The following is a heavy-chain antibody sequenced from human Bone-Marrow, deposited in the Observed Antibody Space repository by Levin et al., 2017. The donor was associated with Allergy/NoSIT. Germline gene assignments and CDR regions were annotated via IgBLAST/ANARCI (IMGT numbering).Heavy chain of an antibody. CDR1: GGSISSGDYY. D-gene: IGHD2-2*01. Sequence: SQTLSLTCTVSGGSISSGDYYWSWIRQPPGKGLGWIGYIYYSGSTYYNPSLKSRLTISVDTAKNQFSLKLRSVTAADTAVHYCARWEGSKTTCRQCDYWGQGTLVTVSS. V-gene: IGHV4-30-4*01. J-gene: IGHJ4*02. CDR3: ARWEGSKTTCRQCDY. CDR2: IYYSGST.